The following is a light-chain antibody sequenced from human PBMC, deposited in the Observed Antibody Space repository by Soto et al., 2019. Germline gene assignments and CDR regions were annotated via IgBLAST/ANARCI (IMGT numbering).Light chain of an antibody. CDR2: AAS. CDR3: LQDSNYPRT. V-gene: IGKV1-6*01. J-gene: IGKJ2*01. CDR1: QGFRSE. Sequence: AIQMTQSPASLSAGVGERVTITCRARQGFRSELGSCQQTPRNAPKLLIYAASPLQSGVPSRFSGTGSGTDFTLTISSLQPADFATYYCLQDSNYPRTVGQGTKVDSK.